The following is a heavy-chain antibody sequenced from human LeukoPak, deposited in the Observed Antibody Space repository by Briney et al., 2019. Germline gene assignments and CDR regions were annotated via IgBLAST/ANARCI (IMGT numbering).Heavy chain of an antibody. V-gene: IGHV1-18*01. J-gene: IGHJ6*02. CDR2: ISAYNNNT. Sequence: ASVKVSCKASDFTFTNYGVNWVRQAPGQGLEWMGWISAYNNNTNYAQKLQGRVTLTTDTSTNTAYMELRSLRSDDTAVYYCARAFYVILTGRWSGYYYGMDVWGQGTTVTVSS. CDR1: DFTFTNYG. CDR3: ARAFYVILTGRWSGYYYGMDV. D-gene: IGHD3-9*01.